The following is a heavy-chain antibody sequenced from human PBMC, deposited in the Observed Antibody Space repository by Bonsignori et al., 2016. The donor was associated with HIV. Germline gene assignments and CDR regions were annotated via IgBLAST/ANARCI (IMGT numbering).Heavy chain of an antibody. CDR2: INPNSGGT. V-gene: IGHV1-2*02. Sequence: ASVKVSCKASGYTFTGYYMHWVRQAPGQGLEWMGWINPNSGGTNYAQKFQGRVTMTRDTSISTAYMELSRLRSDDTAVYYCAREGYGSGTSFFDYWGQGTLVTVSS. D-gene: IGHD3-10*01. J-gene: IGHJ4*02. CDR3: AREGYGSGTSFFDY. CDR1: GYTFTGYY.